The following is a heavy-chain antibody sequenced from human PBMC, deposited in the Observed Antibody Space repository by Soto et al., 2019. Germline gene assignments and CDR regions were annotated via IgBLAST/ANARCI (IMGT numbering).Heavy chain of an antibody. J-gene: IGHJ6*02. CDR3: AKAPSYCTNGVCPRYYYYYGMDV. CDR2: ISGSGGST. V-gene: IGHV3-23*01. D-gene: IGHD2-8*01. Sequence: GGSLRLSCAASGFTFSSYAMSWVRQAPGKGLEWVSAISGSGGSTYYADSVKGRFTISRDNSKNTLYLQMNSLRAEDTAVYYCAKAPSYCTNGVCPRYYYYYGMDVWGQGTTVTVSS. CDR1: GFTFSSYA.